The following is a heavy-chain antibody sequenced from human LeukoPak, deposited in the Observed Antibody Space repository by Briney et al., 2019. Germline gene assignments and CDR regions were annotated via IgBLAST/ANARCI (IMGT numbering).Heavy chain of an antibody. CDR3: AKGGSFSYYYYMDV. D-gene: IGHD2/OR15-2a*01. J-gene: IGHJ6*03. V-gene: IGHV3-23*01. Sequence: GGSLRLSCAASGFTFSNAWMSWVRQAPGKGLEWVSAISGSGGSTYYADSVKGRFTISRDNSKNTLYLQMNSLRAEDTAVYYCAKGGSFSYYYYMDVWGKGTTVTVSS. CDR2: ISGSGGST. CDR1: GFTFSNAW.